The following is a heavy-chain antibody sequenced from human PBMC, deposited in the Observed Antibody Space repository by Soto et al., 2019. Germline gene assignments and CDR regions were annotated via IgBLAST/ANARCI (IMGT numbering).Heavy chain of an antibody. D-gene: IGHD3-3*01. CDR2: ISSNGGST. Sequence: GGSLRLSCSASGFTFSSYAMHWVRQAPGKGLEYVSAISSNGGSTYYADSVKGRFTISRDNSKNTLYLQMNSLRAEDTAVYYCASSPPDFWSGHNWFDPWGQGTLVTVSS. J-gene: IGHJ5*02. CDR3: ASSPPDFWSGHNWFDP. V-gene: IGHV3-64*04. CDR1: GFTFSSYA.